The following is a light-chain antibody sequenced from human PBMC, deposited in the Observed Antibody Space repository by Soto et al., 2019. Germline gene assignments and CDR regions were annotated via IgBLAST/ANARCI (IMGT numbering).Light chain of an antibody. J-gene: IGKJ5*01. V-gene: IGKV3-20*01. CDR2: DAS. CDR3: QQYGSSPET. CDR1: QSVNSF. Sequence: EIVLTQSPGTLSLSPGERATLSCRASQSVNSFLAWYQQKPGQAPRLLIYDASNRATGIPDRFSGSGSGTDFTLTISRLEPEDFAVYYCQQYGSSPETFGQGTRLEIK.